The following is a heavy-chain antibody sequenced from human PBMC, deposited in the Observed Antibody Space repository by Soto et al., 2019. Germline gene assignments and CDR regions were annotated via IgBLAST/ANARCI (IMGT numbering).Heavy chain of an antibody. D-gene: IGHD6-6*01. V-gene: IGHV3-21*01. CDR2: ISSSSSYI. CDR3: ARDRTRDSHSSIAARGRGNWFNP. Sequence: PGGSLRLSCAASGFTFSSYSMNWVRQAPGKGLEWVSSISSSSSYIYYADSVKGRFTISRDNAKNSLYLQMNSLRAEDTAVYYCARDRTRDSHSSIAARGRGNWFNPWGQGTLVTVSS. CDR1: GFTFSSYS. J-gene: IGHJ5*02.